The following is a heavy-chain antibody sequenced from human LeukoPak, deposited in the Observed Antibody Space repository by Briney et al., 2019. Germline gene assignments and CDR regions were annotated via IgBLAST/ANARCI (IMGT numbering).Heavy chain of an antibody. V-gene: IGHV1-18*01. J-gene: IGHJ4*02. D-gene: IGHD1-7*01. CDR2: ISAYNGNT. Sequence: ASVKVSCKASGGTFSSYAISWVRQAPGQGLEWMGWISAYNGNTNYAQKLQGRVTMTTDTSTSTAYMELRSLRSDDTAVYYCARVGWNYPHDYWGQGTLVTVSS. CDR3: ARVGWNYPHDY. CDR1: GGTFSSYA.